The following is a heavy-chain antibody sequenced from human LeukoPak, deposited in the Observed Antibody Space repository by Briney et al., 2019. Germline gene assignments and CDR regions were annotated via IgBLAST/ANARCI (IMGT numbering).Heavy chain of an antibody. CDR2: ISAGATRT. V-gene: IGHV3-23*01. Sequence: GGSLRLSCAASGFNFRNYAMAWVRQAPGKGLEWVSGISAGATRTYYAASVRGRFTISRDNSQNTLYLHMNSLRAEDTAVYYCAKYAVREIFFGDYWGQGTLVAVSS. CDR3: AKYAVREIFFGDY. D-gene: IGHD3-3*01. J-gene: IGHJ4*02. CDR1: GFNFRNYA.